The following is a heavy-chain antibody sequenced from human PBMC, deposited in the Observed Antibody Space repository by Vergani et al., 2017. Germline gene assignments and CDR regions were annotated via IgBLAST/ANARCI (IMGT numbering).Heavy chain of an antibody. J-gene: IGHJ4*02. CDR2: LCPSGST. CDR1: GASMSSVGYY. CDR3: ATGAGPFDI. Sequence: QVQLQESGPGLVKPSQTLSLTCTVSGASMSSVGYYWTWIRQSAGKRLEWIGRLCPSGSTNYKPSLKSRVTMSIDTSKNQFSLKLTSVTAADTAVYYCATGAGPFDIWGQGTLVTVSS. V-gene: IGHV4-61*02. D-gene: IGHD7-27*01.